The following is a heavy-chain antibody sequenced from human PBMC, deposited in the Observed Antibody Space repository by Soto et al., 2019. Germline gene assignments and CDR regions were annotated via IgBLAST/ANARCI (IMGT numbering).Heavy chain of an antibody. CDR1: GNTISSYT. D-gene: IGHD3-10*01. CDR2: IIPMLSMS. CDR3: ARRYGSVSRAFDY. J-gene: IGHJ4*01. Sequence: GASVMLSCKASGNTISSYTINWVRHAPGLGLEWMGRIIPMLSMSNAAQKFQGRVTFTADKSTSTAYMEVSRLTTEDTAMYYCARRYGSVSRAFDYWG. V-gene: IGHV1-69*02.